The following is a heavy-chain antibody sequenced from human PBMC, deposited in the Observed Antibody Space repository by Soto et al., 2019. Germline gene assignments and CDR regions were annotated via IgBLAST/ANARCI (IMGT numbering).Heavy chain of an antibody. J-gene: IGHJ6*02. CDR1: GYTFTGYY. CDR2: INPNSGGT. CDR3: AREGVWLLWFGEPASYGMDV. Sequence: ASVKVSCKASGYTFTGYYMHWVRQAPGQGLEWMGWINPNSGGTNYAQKFQGRVTMTRDTSISTAYMELSRLRSDDTAVYYCAREGVWLLWFGEPASYGMDVWGQGTTVTVSS. V-gene: IGHV1-2*02. D-gene: IGHD3-10*01.